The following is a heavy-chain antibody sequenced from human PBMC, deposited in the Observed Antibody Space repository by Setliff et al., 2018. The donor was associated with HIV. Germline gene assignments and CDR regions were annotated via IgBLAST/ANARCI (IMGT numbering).Heavy chain of an antibody. J-gene: IGHJ5*02. CDR1: GYTFTNYA. V-gene: IGHV1-18*01. CDR3: ARGYCGGGICYSPNWLDP. CDR2: ISAYDGDT. D-gene: IGHD2-15*01. Sequence: GASVKVSCKASGYTFTNYAITWVRQAPGQRPEWMGWISAYDGDTKYAQKFHNRLSMTADTSTSTAYMELRSLTSDDTAVYYCARGYCGGGICYSPNWLDPWGQGTLVTVSS.